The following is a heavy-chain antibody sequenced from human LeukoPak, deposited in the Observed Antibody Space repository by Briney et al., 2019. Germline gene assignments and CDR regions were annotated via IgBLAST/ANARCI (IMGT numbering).Heavy chain of an antibody. CDR3: AKAVEKWLGKSFDY. D-gene: IGHD6-19*01. V-gene: IGHV3-30*18. CDR2: ISYDGSNK. CDR1: GFTFSSYG. Sequence: PGRSLRLSCAASGFTFSSYGMHWVRQAPGKGLEWVAVISYDGSNKYYADSVKGRFTISRDNSKNTLYLQMNSLRAEDTAVYYCAKAVEKWLGKSFDYWGQGTLVTVSS. J-gene: IGHJ4*02.